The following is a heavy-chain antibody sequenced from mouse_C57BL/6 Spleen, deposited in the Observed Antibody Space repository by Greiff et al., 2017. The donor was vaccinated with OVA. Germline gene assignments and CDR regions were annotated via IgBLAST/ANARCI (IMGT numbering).Heavy chain of an antibody. CDR1: GFTFSSYG. D-gene: IGHD1-1*01. Sequence: EVQGVESGGDLVKPGGSLKLSCAASGFTFSSYGMSWVRQTPDKRLEWVATISSGGSYTYYPDSVKGRFTISRDNAKNTLYLQMSSLKSEDTAMYYCARQGWGSSYYFDYWGQGTTLTVSS. CDR2: ISSGGSYT. V-gene: IGHV5-6*01. J-gene: IGHJ2*01. CDR3: ARQGWGSSYYFDY.